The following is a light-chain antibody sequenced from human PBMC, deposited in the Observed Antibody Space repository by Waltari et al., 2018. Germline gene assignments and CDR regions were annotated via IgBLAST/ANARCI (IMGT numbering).Light chain of an antibody. Sequence: DIVMTQSPDSLTVSLGERATIYCKSSQSLFNSPNNNNYLAWYQQKPGQPPKLLTYWASTRESGMPDRFSGGGSGTNFTLTITNVQAEDVALYYCQHYYTPPDTFGQGTRLEIK. J-gene: IGKJ2*01. CDR1: QSLFNSPNNNNY. V-gene: IGKV4-1*01. CDR2: WAS. CDR3: QHYYTPPDT.